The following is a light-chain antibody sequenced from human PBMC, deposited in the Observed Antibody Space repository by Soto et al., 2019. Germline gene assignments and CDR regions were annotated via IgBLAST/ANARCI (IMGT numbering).Light chain of an antibody. CDR1: SSDVGGYNF. CDR3: FSFTTTSTHV. J-gene: IGLJ1*01. CDR2: EVS. Sequence: QSVLTQPPSASGSPGQSVTISCTGTSSDVGGYNFVSWYQQHPGKAPKLMIYEVSKRPSGVPDRFSGSKSGNTASLTVSGLQAEDEAEYFCFSFTTTSTHVFGTGTKVTVL. V-gene: IGLV2-8*01.